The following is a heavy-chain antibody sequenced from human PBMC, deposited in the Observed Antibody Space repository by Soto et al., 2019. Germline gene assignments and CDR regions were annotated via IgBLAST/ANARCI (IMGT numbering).Heavy chain of an antibody. V-gene: IGHV3-30*15. D-gene: IGHD1-1*01. CDR1: GFSFDTYG. CDR2: ISYEGSNT. J-gene: IGHJ6*02. CDR3: ARVTPGNNLYYFSGLDV. Sequence: GGSLRLSCVASGFSFDTYGIHWVRQAPGKGLQWVALISYEGSNTYYADSVRGRFTISRDNSKNTLYLQMSTLRPEDTGVYYCARVTPGNNLYYFSGLDVWGQGTSVTVSS.